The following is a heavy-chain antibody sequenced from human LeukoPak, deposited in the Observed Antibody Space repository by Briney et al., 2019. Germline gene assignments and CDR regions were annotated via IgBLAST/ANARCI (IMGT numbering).Heavy chain of an antibody. V-gene: IGHV4-30-2*01. Sequence: SETLSLTCTVSGGSISSGGYYWSWIRQPPGKGLEWIGYIYHSGSTYYNPSLKSRVTISVDRSKNQFSLKLSSVTAADTAVYYCARRAGYCSSTSCYTFVGYYYYYMDVWGKGTTVTVSS. J-gene: IGHJ6*03. CDR3: ARRAGYCSSTSCYTFVGYYYYYMDV. CDR1: GGSISSGGYY. CDR2: IYHSGST. D-gene: IGHD2-2*02.